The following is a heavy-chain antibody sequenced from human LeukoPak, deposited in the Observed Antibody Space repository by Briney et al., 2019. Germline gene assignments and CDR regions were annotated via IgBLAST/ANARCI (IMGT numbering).Heavy chain of an antibody. CDR3: AREHCSGGSCYSIYYYYYMDV. Sequence: SASLPLTCTVSGYSISRGYYWCWIRQPPGRGLEWIGSIYHSGSNYYNPSLKGRVTISVDTSKNQFSLKLSSVTAADTAVYYCAREHCSGGSCYSIYYYYYMDVWGKGTTVTVSS. CDR2: IYHSGSN. J-gene: IGHJ6*03. D-gene: IGHD2-15*01. CDR1: GYSISRGYY. V-gene: IGHV4-38-2*02.